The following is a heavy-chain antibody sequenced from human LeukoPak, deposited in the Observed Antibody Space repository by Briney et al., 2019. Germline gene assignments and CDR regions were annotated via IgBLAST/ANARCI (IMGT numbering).Heavy chain of an antibody. D-gene: IGHD3-3*01. CDR3: ARERDYDFWSGYYLDY. CDR1: GGSISSYH. Sequence: SETLSLTCTVSGGSISSYHWSWIRQPAGKGLEWIGRIYTSGSTNYNPSLKSRVTMSVDTSKNQFSLKLSSVTAADTAVYYCARERDYDFWSGYYLDYWGQGTLVTVSS. V-gene: IGHV4-4*07. J-gene: IGHJ4*02. CDR2: IYTSGST.